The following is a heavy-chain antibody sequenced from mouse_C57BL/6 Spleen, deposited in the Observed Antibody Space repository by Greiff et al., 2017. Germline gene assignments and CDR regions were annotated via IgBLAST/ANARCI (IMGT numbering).Heavy chain of an antibody. Sequence: QVQLQQPGAELVMPGASVKLSCKASGYTFTSYWMHWVKQRPGQGLEWIGEIAPSDSYTNYNQKFKGKSTLTVDKSSSTAYMQLSSLTSEDSAVYYCVSYDGYYGYFDVWGTGTTVTVSS. CDR3: VSYDGYYGYFDV. D-gene: IGHD2-3*01. CDR1: GYTFTSYW. CDR2: IAPSDSYT. V-gene: IGHV1-69*01. J-gene: IGHJ1*03.